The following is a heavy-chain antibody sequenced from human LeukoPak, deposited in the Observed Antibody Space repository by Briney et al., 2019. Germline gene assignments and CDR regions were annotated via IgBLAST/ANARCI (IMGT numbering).Heavy chain of an antibody. V-gene: IGHV4-59*01. D-gene: IGHD3-10*01. CDR2: IYYSGST. CDR3: ARDLGLWFGEPGGWFDP. Sequence: SETLSLTCTVSGGSISSYYWSWIRQPPGKGLEWIGYIYYSGSTNYNPFLKSRVTISVDTSKNQFSLKLSSVTAADTAVYYCARDLGLWFGEPGGWFDPWGXXXXVTVSS. CDR1: GGSISSYY. J-gene: IGHJ5*02.